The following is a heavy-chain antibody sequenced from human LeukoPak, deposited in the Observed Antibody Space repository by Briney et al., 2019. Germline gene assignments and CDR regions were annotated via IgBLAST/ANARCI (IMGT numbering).Heavy chain of an antibody. CDR3: ARVVPAATWFDP. J-gene: IGHJ5*02. CDR2: INHSGST. CDR1: GGSFSGYY. Sequence: PETLSLSCAVSGGSFSGYYWSWIRQPPGEGLEWIGEINHSGSTNYNPSPKSRVTISVDTSKNPFSLKLSSVTAADTAVYYCARVVPAATWFDPWGQGTLVTASS. V-gene: IGHV4-34*01. D-gene: IGHD2-2*01.